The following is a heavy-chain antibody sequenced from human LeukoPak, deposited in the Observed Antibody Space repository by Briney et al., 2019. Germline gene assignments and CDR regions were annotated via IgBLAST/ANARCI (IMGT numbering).Heavy chain of an antibody. CDR2: ISYDGSNK. V-gene: IGHV3-30*04. CDR1: GFTFSSYA. J-gene: IGHJ4*02. CDR3: GQGDGYRLKSLKIDY. Sequence: QPGGSLRLSCAASGFTFSSYAMHWVRQAPGKGLEWVAVISYDGSNKYYADSVKGRFTISRDNSKNTLYLQMNSLRAEDTAVYYCGQGDGYRLKSLKIDYWGQGTLVTVSS. D-gene: IGHD5-24*01.